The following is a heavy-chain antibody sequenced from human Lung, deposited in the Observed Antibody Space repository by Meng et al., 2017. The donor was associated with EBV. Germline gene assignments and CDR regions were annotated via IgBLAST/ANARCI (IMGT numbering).Heavy chain of an antibody. Sequence: QITLKESGPTLVQPTQTLTLTCPXXGFSLRNSGVAVGWIRQPPGKALEWLALIYWDDGKRYSPSLKTRLTITKDTSKNQVVLTMTNMDPVDTGTYYCALNAYDRSGYYSFDSWGQGTLVTVSS. J-gene: IGHJ4*02. CDR2: IYWDDGK. V-gene: IGHV2-5*02. CDR1: GFSLRNSGVA. CDR3: ALNAYDRSGYYSFDS. D-gene: IGHD3-22*01.